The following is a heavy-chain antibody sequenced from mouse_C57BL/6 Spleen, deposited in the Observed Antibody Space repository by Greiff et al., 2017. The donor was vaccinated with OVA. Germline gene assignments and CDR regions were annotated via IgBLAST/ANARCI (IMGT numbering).Heavy chain of an antibody. CDR2: MSDGGRYT. D-gene: IGHD1-1*01. CDR1: GFTFSSYA. J-gene: IGHJ1*03. V-gene: IGHV5-4*01. CDR3: ARDYGSSYWYFDV. Sequence: EVNVVESGGGLVKPGGSLKLSCAASGFTFSSYAMSWVRQTPEKRLGWVATMSDGGRYTYYPDNVKGRFTISRDNAKNNLYLQMSHLKSEDTAMYYCARDYGSSYWYFDVWGTGTTVTVSS.